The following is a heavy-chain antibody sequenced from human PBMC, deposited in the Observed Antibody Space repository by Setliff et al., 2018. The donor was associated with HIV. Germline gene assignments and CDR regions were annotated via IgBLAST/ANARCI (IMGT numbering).Heavy chain of an antibody. D-gene: IGHD2-2*01. CDR2: IHYTGSS. CDR1: GGSISSYH. CDR3: ARVTRETDCSSTSCSYWYFDL. J-gene: IGHJ2*01. V-gene: IGHV4-59*01. Sequence: SETLSLTCSLSGGSISSYHWNWIRQPPGKGLEWIGYIHYTGSSNYNPSLKRRVTISVDTSENQFSLKLSSVTAADTAIYYCARVTRETDCSSTSCSYWYFDLWGRGTLVTVSS.